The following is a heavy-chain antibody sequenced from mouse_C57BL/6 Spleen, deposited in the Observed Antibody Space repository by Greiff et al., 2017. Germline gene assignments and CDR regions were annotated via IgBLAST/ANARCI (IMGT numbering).Heavy chain of an antibody. Sequence: VQLQESGPELVKPGASVKISCKASGYTFTDYYINWVKQRPGQGLEWIGWIFPGSGSTYYTEKFKGKATLTVDKSSSTAYMLLSSLTSEDSAVDFCARSDYCGSSLFDGWGKGTTLTVSS. J-gene: IGHJ2*01. D-gene: IGHD1-1*01. V-gene: IGHV1-75*01. CDR1: GYTFTDYY. CDR3: ARSDYCGSSLFDG. CDR2: IFPGSGST.